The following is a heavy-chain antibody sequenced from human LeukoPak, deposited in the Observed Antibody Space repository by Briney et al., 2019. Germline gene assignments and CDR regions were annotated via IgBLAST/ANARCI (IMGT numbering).Heavy chain of an antibody. CDR2: IYYSGST. D-gene: IGHD5-18*01. J-gene: IGHJ5*02. Sequence: SETLSLTCTVSGGSISSHYWSWIRQPPGKGLEWIGYIYYSGSTNYNPSLKSRVTISVDTSKNQFSLKLSSVTAADTAVYYCARGGYSYYWWFDPWGQGTLVTVSS. CDR1: GGSISSHY. CDR3: ARGGYSYYWWFDP. V-gene: IGHV4-59*08.